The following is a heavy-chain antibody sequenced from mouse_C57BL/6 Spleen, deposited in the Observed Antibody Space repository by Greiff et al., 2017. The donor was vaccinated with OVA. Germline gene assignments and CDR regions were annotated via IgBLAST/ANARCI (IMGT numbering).Heavy chain of an antibody. CDR2: IYPGSGNT. CDR1: GYTFTDYY. CDR3: ARYYYGSSFDY. J-gene: IGHJ2*01. Sequence: VQLKQSGAELVRPGASVKLSCKASGYTFTDYYINWVKQRPGQGLEWIARIYPGSGNTYYNEKFKGKATLTAEKSSSTAYMQLSSLTSEDSAVYFCARYYYGSSFDYWGQGTTLTVSS. V-gene: IGHV1-76*01. D-gene: IGHD1-1*01.